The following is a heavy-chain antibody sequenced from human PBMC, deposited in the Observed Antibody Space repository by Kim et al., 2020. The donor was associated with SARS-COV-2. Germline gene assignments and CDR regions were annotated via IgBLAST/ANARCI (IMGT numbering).Heavy chain of an antibody. D-gene: IGHD2-2*01. CDR2: INHSGST. CDR3: ARMGRYCSSTSCPKDY. Sequence: SETLSLTCAVYGGSFSGYYWSWIRQPPGKGLEWIGEINHSGSTNYNPSLKSRVTISVDTSKNQFSLKLSSVTAADTAVYYCARMGRYCSSTSCPKDYWGQGTLVTVSS. V-gene: IGHV4-34*01. J-gene: IGHJ4*02. CDR1: GGSFSGYY.